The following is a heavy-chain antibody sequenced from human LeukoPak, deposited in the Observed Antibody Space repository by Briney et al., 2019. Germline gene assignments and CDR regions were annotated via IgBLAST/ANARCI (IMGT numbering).Heavy chain of an antibody. CDR1: GFTFSSYS. Sequence: GGSLRLSCAASGFTFSSYSMIWVRQAPGKGLEWVSSISSSSSYIYYADSVKGRFTISRDNAKNSLYLQMNSLRAEDTAVYYCAREGSSGYYDYWGQGTLVTVSS. CDR2: ISSSSSYI. V-gene: IGHV3-21*01. D-gene: IGHD3-22*01. CDR3: AREGSSGYYDY. J-gene: IGHJ4*02.